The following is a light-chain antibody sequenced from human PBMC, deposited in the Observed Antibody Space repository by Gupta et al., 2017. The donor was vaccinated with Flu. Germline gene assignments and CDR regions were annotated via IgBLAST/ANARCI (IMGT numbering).Light chain of an antibody. CDR1: SSDIGSNT. V-gene: IGLV1-44*01. CDR3: AAWDHSLNGCV. Sequence: QSVLTQPPSASGTPGQRVTISCSGSSSDIGSNTVTWYQQVPGTAPRLLIYSNNQRPSGVPARFSGSKSGTSASLAITGLQSEDEADYYCAAWDHSLNGCVFGTGTKVTVL. J-gene: IGLJ1*01. CDR2: SNN.